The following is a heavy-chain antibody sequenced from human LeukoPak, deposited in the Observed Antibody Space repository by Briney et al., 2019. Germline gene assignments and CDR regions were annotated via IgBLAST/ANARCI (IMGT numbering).Heavy chain of an antibody. CDR2: IYYSGST. CDR3: ARVPSGITGTTGDY. Sequence: PSETLSLTCTVSGGSISSYYWSWIRQPPGKGLEWIGYIYYSGSTNYNPSLKSRVTISVDTSKNQFSPKLSSVTAADTAVYYCARVPSGITGTTGDYWGQGTLVTVSS. CDR1: GGSISSYY. V-gene: IGHV4-59*12. D-gene: IGHD1-7*01. J-gene: IGHJ4*02.